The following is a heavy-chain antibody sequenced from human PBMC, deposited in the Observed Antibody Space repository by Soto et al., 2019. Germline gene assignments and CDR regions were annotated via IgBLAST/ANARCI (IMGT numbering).Heavy chain of an antibody. V-gene: IGHV3-33*01. CDR2: IWYDGSNK. D-gene: IGHD2-15*01. J-gene: IGHJ3*02. CDR3: AREWVVVVAAPDAFDI. CDR1: GFTFSSYG. Sequence: GGSLRLSCAASGFTFSSYGIHWVRQAPGKGLEWVAVIWYDGSNKYYADSVKGRFTISRDNSKNTLYLQMNSLRAEDTAVYYCAREWVVVVAAPDAFDIWGQGTMVTVSS.